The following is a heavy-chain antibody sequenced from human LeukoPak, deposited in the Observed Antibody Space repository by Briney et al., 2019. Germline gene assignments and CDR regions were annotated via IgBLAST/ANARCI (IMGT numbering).Heavy chain of an antibody. CDR2: IRSKTYGGTG. Sequence: GGSLRLSCTASGFTFGDYAMNWFRQAPGKGLEWVGFIRSKTYGGTGEYAASVKGRFTISGDDSKSIAHLQMNSLKTEDTAVYYCTRSESGTYKGGFDFWGQGTLVTVSS. CDR1: GFTFGDYA. V-gene: IGHV3-49*03. D-gene: IGHD1-26*01. CDR3: TRSESGTYKGGFDF. J-gene: IGHJ4*02.